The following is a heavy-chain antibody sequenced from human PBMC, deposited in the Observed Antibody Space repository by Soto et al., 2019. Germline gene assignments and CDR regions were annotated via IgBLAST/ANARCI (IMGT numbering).Heavy chain of an antibody. J-gene: IGHJ4*02. V-gene: IGHV3-33*01. CDR1: GFTFSSYG. D-gene: IGHD6-13*01. CDR2: IWYDGSNK. Sequence: QVQLVESGGGVVQPGRSLRLSCAASGFTFSSYGMHWVRQAPGKGLEWVAVIWYDGSNKYYADSVKGRFTISRDNSKNTLYLQMNRLRAEDTAVYYCARDSGIAAAGTFDYWGQGTLVTVSS. CDR3: ARDSGIAAAGTFDY.